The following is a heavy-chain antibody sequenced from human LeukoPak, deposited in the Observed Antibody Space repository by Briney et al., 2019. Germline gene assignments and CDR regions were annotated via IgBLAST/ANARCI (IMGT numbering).Heavy chain of an antibody. CDR2: ISYDGNNE. Sequence: GTSLRLSCASSGFTFSISGMHWVRQAPGKGLEWVALISYDGNNEYYVDSVKGRFTISADNAKNSLYLQMNRLRAEDTTVYYCARDPGGYMDVWGKRTTVTISS. D-gene: IGHD3-10*01. CDR1: GFTFSISG. J-gene: IGHJ6*03. V-gene: IGHV3-30*03. CDR3: ARDPGGYMDV.